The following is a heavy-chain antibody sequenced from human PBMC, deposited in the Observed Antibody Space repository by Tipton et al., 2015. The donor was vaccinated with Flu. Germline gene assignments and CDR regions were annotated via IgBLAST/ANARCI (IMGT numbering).Heavy chain of an antibody. CDR2: IHWSGDST. CDR3: ARDPEQLGIY. V-gene: IGHV3-20*04. J-gene: IGHJ4*02. Sequence: SLRLSCAASGFTFDDYGMSWVRQSPGKGLEWVSGIHWSGDSTGYADSVKGRFTISRDSATLYLQMNSLRAEDTALYYCARDPEQLGIYRGQGTLVTVSS. CDR1: GFTFDDYG. D-gene: IGHD1/OR15-1a*01.